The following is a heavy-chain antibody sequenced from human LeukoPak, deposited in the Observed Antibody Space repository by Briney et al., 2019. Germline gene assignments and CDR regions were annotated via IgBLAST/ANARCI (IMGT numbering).Heavy chain of an antibody. CDR1: GFTFSSYA. CDR2: ISGSGGST. CDR3: AKDRGKYYYDSSGDGAFDI. D-gene: IGHD3-22*01. Sequence: PGGSLRLSCAASGFTFSSYAMSWVRQAPGKGLDWVSAISGSGGSTYYADSVKGRFTISRDNSKNTLYLQMNSLRAEDTAVYYCAKDRGKYYYDSSGDGAFDIWGQGTTVTVSS. V-gene: IGHV3-23*01. J-gene: IGHJ3*02.